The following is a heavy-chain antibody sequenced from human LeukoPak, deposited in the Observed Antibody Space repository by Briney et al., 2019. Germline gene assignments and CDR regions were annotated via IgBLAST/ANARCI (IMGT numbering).Heavy chain of an antibody. CDR1: GGSIGTYY. CDR3: ARAPPPMYSSSAPFDY. CDR2: VYTSGNT. Sequence: PPETLSLTCTVSGGSIGTYYCNWIRQPPGKGLGWIGYVYTSGNTDYNPSLKSRVTISVDTSKNQFSLKLSSVTAADTVIYYCARAPPPMYSSSAPFDYWGQGTLVTVSS. J-gene: IGHJ4*02. V-gene: IGHV4-4*09. D-gene: IGHD6-6*01.